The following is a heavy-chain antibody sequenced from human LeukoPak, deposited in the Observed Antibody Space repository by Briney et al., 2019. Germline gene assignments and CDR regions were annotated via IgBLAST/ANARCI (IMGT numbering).Heavy chain of an antibody. J-gene: IGHJ4*02. CDR3: AKITASASDY. D-gene: IGHD1-14*01. CDR2: IYSGGST. Sequence: PGGSLRLSCAASGFTFSSYAMSWVRQAPGKGLEWVSVIYSGGSTYYADSVKGRFTISRDNSKNTLYLQMNSLRAEDTAVYYCAKITASASDYWGQGTQVTVSS. CDR1: GFTFSSYA. V-gene: IGHV3-23*03.